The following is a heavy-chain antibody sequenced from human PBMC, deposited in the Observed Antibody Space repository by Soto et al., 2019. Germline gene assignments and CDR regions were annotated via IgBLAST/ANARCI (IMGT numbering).Heavy chain of an antibody. V-gene: IGHV3-21*01. CDR1: GFTFSSYS. J-gene: IGHJ4*02. CDR2: ISSSSSYI. D-gene: IGHD5-12*01. Sequence: GGSLRLSCAASGFTFSSYSMNWVRQAPGKGLEWVSSISSSSSYIYYADSVKGRFTISRDNAKNSLYLQMNSLRAEDTAVYYCARDAIYSTYDDYWGQGTRVTVSS. CDR3: ARDAIYSTYDDY.